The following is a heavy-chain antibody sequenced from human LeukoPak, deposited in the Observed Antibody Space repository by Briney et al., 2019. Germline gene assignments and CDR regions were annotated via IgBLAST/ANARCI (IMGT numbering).Heavy chain of an antibody. CDR1: GYTFTSYD. CDR3: ARDNSVGDYAWWFDP. Sequence: ASVTVSCKASGYTFTSYDINWVRQATGQGLEWMGWMNPNSGNTGYAQKFQGRVTITRNTSISTAYMELSSLRSDDTAVYFCARDNSVGDYAWWFDPWGQGTLVTVSS. J-gene: IGHJ5*02. CDR2: MNPNSGNT. D-gene: IGHD1-26*01. V-gene: IGHV1-8*03.